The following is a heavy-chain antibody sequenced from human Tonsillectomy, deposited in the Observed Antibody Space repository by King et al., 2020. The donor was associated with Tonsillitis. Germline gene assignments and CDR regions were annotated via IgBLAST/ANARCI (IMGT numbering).Heavy chain of an antibody. Sequence: QLVQSGSEVRKPGASLKVSCKASGYTFTNFGLSWLRQSPAKGLEWMGWISPYNGNTKFAQKFQGRVTLTKDTPTSTASMELRSLRPDDTAVYYCARDTDHYEGCGHYNIFDSWGQGTLVTVSS. J-gene: IGHJ4*02. D-gene: IGHD3-22*01. CDR3: ARDTDHYEGCGHYNIFDS. CDR2: ISPYNGNT. CDR1: GYTFTNFG. V-gene: IGHV1-18*01.